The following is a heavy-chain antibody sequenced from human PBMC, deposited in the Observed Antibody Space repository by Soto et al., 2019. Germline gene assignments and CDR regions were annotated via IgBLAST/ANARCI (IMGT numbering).Heavy chain of an antibody. CDR3: ARSEATGLDY. CDR2: AHHSGRT. D-gene: IGHD1-26*01. V-gene: IGHV4-4*02. CDR1: GGSMSSSNW. Sequence: QVQLQESGPGLLKPSGTLSPTCTVSGGSMSSSNWWNWVRQSPGKGLEWIGEAHHSGRTNDNPSLKSRVTISVDKSKNHFSLKLSSVTAADTAVYYCARSEATGLDYWGQGTLVTVSS. J-gene: IGHJ4*02.